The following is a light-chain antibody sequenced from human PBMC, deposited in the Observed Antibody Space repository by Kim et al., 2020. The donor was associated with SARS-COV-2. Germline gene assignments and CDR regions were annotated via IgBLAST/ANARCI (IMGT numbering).Light chain of an antibody. CDR2: DVS. J-gene: IGLJ1*01. V-gene: IGLV2-11*01. CDR3: CSYAGSYTFYV. CDR1: SRAVGGYNY. Sequence: QSVTHSGTGTSRAVGGYNYVSWYQQHPGKAPKLMIYDVSKRPSGVPDRFSGSKSGNTASLTISGLQAEDEADYYCCSYAGSYTFYVFGTGTKVTVL.